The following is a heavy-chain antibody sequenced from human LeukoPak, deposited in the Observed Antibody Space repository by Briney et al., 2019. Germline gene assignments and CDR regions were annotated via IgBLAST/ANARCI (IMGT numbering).Heavy chain of an antibody. D-gene: IGHD6-13*01. J-gene: IGHJ4*02. CDR2: ISSSSSYI. Sequence: SGGSLRLSCAASGFTFSSYSMNWVRQAPGKGLEWVSSISSSSSYIYYADSVKGRFTISRDNAKNSLYLQMNSLRAEDTAVYYCARVGGYSSSWFPGLLAERKESTTDYWGQGTLVTVSS. V-gene: IGHV3-21*01. CDR3: ARVGGYSSSWFPGLLAERKESTTDY. CDR1: GFTFSSYS.